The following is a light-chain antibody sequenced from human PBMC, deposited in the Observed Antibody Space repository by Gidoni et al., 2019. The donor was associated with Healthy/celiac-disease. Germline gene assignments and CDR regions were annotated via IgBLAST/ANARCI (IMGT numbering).Light chain of an antibody. Sequence: IQLHQSPSSLSASVGDRVTITCRASQGISSYLAWYQQKPGKAPKLLIYAASTLQSGVPSRFSGSGSGTDFTLTISSLQPEDFATYYCQQLNSYPLTFGQGTRLEIK. CDR2: AAS. V-gene: IGKV1-9*01. CDR1: QGISSY. CDR3: QQLNSYPLT. J-gene: IGKJ5*01.